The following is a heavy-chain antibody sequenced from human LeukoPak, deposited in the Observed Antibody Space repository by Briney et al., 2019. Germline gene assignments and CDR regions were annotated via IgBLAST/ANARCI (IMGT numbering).Heavy chain of an antibody. V-gene: IGHV4-61*02. D-gene: IGHD4-23*01. CDR1: DGSISSGSYY. CDR3: ARDRRPTGGNSPRSYWYFDL. CDR2: IYTSGST. Sequence: SETLSLTCTVSDGSISSGSYYWSWIRQPAGKGLEWIGRIYTSGSTNYNPSLKSRVTMSVDTSKNQFSLKLGSVTAADTAVYYCARDRRPTGGNSPRSYWYFDLWGRGTLVTVSS. J-gene: IGHJ2*01.